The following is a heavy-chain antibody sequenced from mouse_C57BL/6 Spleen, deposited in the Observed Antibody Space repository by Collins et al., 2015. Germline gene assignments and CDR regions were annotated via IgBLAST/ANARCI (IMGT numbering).Heavy chain of an antibody. Sequence: QVQLKQSGAELVRPGASVKLSCKASGYTFTDYYXNWVKQRPGQGLEWIARIYPGSGNTYYNEKFKGKATLTAEKSSSTAYMQLSSLTSEDSAVYFCARRLLRGGYFDYWGQGTTLTVSS. CDR3: ARRLLRGGYFDY. CDR1: GYTFTDYY. V-gene: IGHV1-76*01. CDR2: IYPGSGNT. D-gene: IGHD2-3*01. J-gene: IGHJ2*01.